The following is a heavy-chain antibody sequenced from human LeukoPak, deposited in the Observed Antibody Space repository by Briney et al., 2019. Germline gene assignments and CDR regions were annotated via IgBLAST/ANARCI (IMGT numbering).Heavy chain of an antibody. CDR2: ISSSSSYI. CDR1: GFTFSSYS. Sequence: GGSLRLSCAASGFTFSSYSMNSVRQAPGKGLEWVSSISSSSSYIYYADSVKGRFTISRDNAKNSLYLQMNSLRAENTAVYYCARDLFSSGWFAYFDYWGQGTLVTVSS. D-gene: IGHD6-19*01. J-gene: IGHJ4*02. CDR3: ARDLFSSGWFAYFDY. V-gene: IGHV3-21*01.